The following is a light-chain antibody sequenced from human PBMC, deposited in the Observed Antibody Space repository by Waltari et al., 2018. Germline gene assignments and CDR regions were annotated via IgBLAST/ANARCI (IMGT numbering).Light chain of an antibody. Sequence: DIVMTQSPDSLAVSLGERATINCKSSQSVLFSSSNKNYLAWYQQKPGQPPKLRSYWSSTRESGVPDRFRGSGSGRDFTLTISSLQAEDVAVYYCQQYYSGRTFGQGTKVEIK. J-gene: IGKJ1*01. CDR1: QSVLFSSSNKNY. CDR2: WSS. V-gene: IGKV4-1*01. CDR3: QQYYSGRT.